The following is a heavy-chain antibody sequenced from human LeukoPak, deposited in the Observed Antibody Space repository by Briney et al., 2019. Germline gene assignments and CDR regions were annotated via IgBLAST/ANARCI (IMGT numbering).Heavy chain of an antibody. D-gene: IGHD6-13*01. CDR3: ARDRGPTYSSSWALDY. J-gene: IGHJ4*02. CDR1: GGSISSYY. CDR2: IYYSGST. V-gene: IGHV4-59*01. Sequence: SETLSLTCTVSGGSISSYYWSWIRQPPGKGLEWIGYIYYSGSTNYNPSLKSRVTISVDTSKNQFSLKLSSVTAADTAVYYCARDRGPTYSSSWALDYWGQGTLVTVSS.